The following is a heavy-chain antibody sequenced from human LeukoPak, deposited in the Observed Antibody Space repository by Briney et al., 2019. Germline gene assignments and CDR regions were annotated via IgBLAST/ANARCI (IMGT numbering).Heavy chain of an antibody. D-gene: IGHD3-22*01. CDR2: IGTAGDT. V-gene: IGHV3-13*01. CDR1: GFTFSSYD. Sequence: GGSLRLSCAASGFTFSSYDMHWVRQATGKGLEWVSAIGTAGDTYYPGSVKGRFTISRENAKNSLYLQMNSLRAGDTAVYYCARAPRGYDSSGYLDYWGQGTLVTVSS. J-gene: IGHJ4*02. CDR3: ARAPRGYDSSGYLDY.